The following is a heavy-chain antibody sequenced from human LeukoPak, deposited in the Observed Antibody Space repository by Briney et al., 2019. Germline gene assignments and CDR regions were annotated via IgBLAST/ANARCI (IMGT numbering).Heavy chain of an antibody. CDR3: ARDRRWLQYPYYFDY. CDR1: GGTFSSYA. D-gene: IGHD5-24*01. J-gene: IGHJ4*02. Sequence: ASVKVSCKASGGTFSSYAISWVRQAPGQGPEWMGRIIPILGIANYAQKFQGRVTITADKSTSTAYMELSSLRSEDTAVYYCARDRRWLQYPYYFDYWGQGTLVTVSS. V-gene: IGHV1-69*04. CDR2: IIPILGIA.